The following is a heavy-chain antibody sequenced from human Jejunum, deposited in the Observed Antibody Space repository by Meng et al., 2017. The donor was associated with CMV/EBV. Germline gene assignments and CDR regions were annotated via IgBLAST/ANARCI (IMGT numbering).Heavy chain of an antibody. V-gene: IGHV3-21*01. CDR2: ISSSSSYI. Sequence: FSSYSMNWVRQAPGKRLEWVSSISSSSSYIYYADSVKGRFTISRDNAKNSLYLQMNSLRAEDTAVYYCARDWAAGGIEMATIFRDYWGQGTLVTVSS. J-gene: IGHJ4*02. CDR1: FSSYS. CDR3: ARDWAAGGIEMATIFRDY. D-gene: IGHD5-24*01.